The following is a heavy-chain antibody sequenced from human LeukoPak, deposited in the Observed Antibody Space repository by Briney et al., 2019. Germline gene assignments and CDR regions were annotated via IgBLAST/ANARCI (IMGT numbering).Heavy chain of an antibody. D-gene: IGHD3-10*01. CDR3: ARGRLWFGELIYWFDP. CDR1: GGSISSYY. CDR2: INHSGST. Sequence: SETLSLTCTVSGGSISSYYWSWIRQPPGKGLEWIGEINHSGSTNYNPSLKSRVTISVDTSKNQFSLKLSSVTAADTAVYYCARGRLWFGELIYWFDPWGQGTLVTVSS. J-gene: IGHJ5*02. V-gene: IGHV4-34*01.